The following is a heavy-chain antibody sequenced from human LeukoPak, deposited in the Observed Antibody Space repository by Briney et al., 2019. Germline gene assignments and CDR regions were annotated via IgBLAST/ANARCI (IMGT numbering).Heavy chain of an antibody. Sequence: GGSLRLSCAASGFTVSTYWMHWVRQAPGKGLVWVLRINSDGSSTTYADSVKGRFTVSRDNAKNSLYLQMNSLRAEDTAVYYCARDQRGNYDILTGYSDWGQGTLVTVSS. V-gene: IGHV3-74*01. D-gene: IGHD3-9*01. CDR1: GFTVSTYW. CDR3: ARDQRGNYDILTGYSD. J-gene: IGHJ4*02. CDR2: INSDGSST.